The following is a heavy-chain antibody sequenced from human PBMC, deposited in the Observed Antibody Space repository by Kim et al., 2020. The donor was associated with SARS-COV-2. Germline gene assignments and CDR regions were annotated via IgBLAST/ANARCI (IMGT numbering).Heavy chain of an antibody. D-gene: IGHD3-22*01. CDR1: GYTFTSYG. Sequence: ASVKVSCKASGYTFTSYGISWVRQAPGQGLEWMRWISAYNGNTNYAQKLQGRVTMTTDTSTSTAYMELRSLRSDDTAVYYCAREGRGTYYYDSSGLDYWGQGTLVTVSS. V-gene: IGHV1-18*01. J-gene: IGHJ4*02. CDR2: ISAYNGNT. CDR3: AREGRGTYYYDSSGLDY.